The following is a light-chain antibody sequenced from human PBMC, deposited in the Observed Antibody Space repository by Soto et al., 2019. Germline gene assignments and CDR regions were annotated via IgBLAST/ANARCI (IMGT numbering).Light chain of an antibody. CDR1: RGSIASNY. Sequence: NFMLTQPHSVSESPGKTIIISCTRSRGSIASNYVQWYQQRPGSSPTTVIYEDNQRPSGVPDRFSGSIDSSSNSASLTISGLETEDEADDFCQSYDATNQVFGGRTKLTVL. CDR3: QSYDATNQV. J-gene: IGLJ3*02. CDR2: EDN. V-gene: IGLV6-57*01.